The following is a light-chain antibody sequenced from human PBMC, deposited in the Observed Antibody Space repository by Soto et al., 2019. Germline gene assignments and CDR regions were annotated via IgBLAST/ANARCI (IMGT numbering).Light chain of an antibody. CDR3: QQYGRSPWT. CDR1: QSVSSGY. J-gene: IGKJ1*01. Sequence: EIVLTQSPGTLSLSPGERVTLSCRASQSVSSGYLAWYQQKPGQAPRLLFYGASSRATGIPDRFSGSGSGTDFILTISRLEPDDFAVYYCQQYGRSPWTFGQGTKVDIK. CDR2: GAS. V-gene: IGKV3-20*01.